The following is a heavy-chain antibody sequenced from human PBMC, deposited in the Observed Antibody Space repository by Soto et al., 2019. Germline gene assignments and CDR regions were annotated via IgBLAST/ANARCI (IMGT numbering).Heavy chain of an antibody. D-gene: IGHD6-19*01. CDR2: IYYSGST. CDR1: GGSISSYY. Sequence: SETLSLTCTVSGGSISSYYWSWIRQPPGKGLEWIGYIYYSGSTNYNPSLKSRVTISVDTSKNQFSLKMSSVTAADTSVYYCARQVGGWAPWYFDYWGQGTLVTSPQ. V-gene: IGHV4-59*08. J-gene: IGHJ4*02. CDR3: ARQVGGWAPWYFDY.